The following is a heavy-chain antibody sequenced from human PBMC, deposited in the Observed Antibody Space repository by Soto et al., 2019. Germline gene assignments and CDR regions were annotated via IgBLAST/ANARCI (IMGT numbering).Heavy chain of an antibody. D-gene: IGHD4-17*01. J-gene: IGHJ6*02. CDR1: GASISSYY. CDR3: ARDYGGDYGMDV. V-gene: IGHV4-59*01. CDR2: IYYRGST. Sequence: PSETLSPTCTVSGASISSYYCSWIRQPQGEGLEWIGYIYYRGSTNYNPSLKSRVTISVDTSKNQFSLKLSAVTAAATAVYYGARDYGGDYGMDVWGQGTTVTVSS.